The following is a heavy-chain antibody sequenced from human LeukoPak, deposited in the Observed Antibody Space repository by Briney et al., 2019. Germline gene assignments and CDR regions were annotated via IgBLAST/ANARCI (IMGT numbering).Heavy chain of an antibody. V-gene: IGHV3-53*01. J-gene: IGHJ4*02. CDR3: ARSRRQWLVPGNFDY. CDR1: GFTVSSNY. D-gene: IGHD6-19*01. CDR2: IYSGGST. Sequence: GGSLRFSCAASGFTVSSNYMSWVRQAPGKGLEWVSVIYSGGSTYYADSVKGRFTISRDNSKNTLYLQMNSLRAEDTAVYYCARSRRQWLVPGNFDYWGQGTLVTVSS.